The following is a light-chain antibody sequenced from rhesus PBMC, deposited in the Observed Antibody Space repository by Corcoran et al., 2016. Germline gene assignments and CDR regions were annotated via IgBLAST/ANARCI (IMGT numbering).Light chain of an antibody. CDR2: KAS. CDR1: QSISSW. Sequence: DIQMTQSPSSLSASVGDTVTITCRASQSISSWLAWYQQKPGKAPKLLIYKASSLQSGVPSRFRRSGSGTDFTLTISSLQSEDFATYYCQQYSSRPPWTFGQGTKVEIK. V-gene: IGKV1-22*01. J-gene: IGKJ1*01. CDR3: QQYSSRPPWT.